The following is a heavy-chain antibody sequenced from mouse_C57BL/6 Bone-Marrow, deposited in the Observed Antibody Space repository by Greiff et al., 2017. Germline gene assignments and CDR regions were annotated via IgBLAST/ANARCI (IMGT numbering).Heavy chain of an antibody. CDR2: INYDGSST. Sequence: EVQLVESEGGLVQPGSSMKLSCTASGFTLSDYYMAWVRQVPEKGLEWVANINYDGSSTYYLDSLKSRFIISRDNAKNILYLQMSSLKSEDTATYYCARGNWDFDYWGQGTTLTVSS. V-gene: IGHV5-16*01. CDR1: GFTLSDYY. D-gene: IGHD4-1*01. CDR3: ARGNWDFDY. J-gene: IGHJ2*01.